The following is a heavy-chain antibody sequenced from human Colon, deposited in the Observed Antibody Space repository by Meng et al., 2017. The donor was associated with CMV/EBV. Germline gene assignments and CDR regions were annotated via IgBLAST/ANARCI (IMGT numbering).Heavy chain of an antibody. J-gene: IGHJ4*02. D-gene: IGHD2/OR15-2a*01. CDR3: ARGQFLHYFDD. V-gene: IGHV3-23*01. Sequence: GESLKISCVVSGVTFSDSVMGWVRQAPGKGLEWVAAISSRGDKRDYADSVKGRFTISRDNFRNTVILQMSSMKVEDTAVYYCARGQFLHYFDDWGRGRLVTVSS. CDR1: GVTFSDSV. CDR2: ISSRGDKR.